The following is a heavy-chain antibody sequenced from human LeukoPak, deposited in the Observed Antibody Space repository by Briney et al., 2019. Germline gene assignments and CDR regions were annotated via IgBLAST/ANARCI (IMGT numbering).Heavy chain of an antibody. V-gene: IGHV5-51*01. Sequence: PGESLKISCKGSGYSFTNYWIGWVRQMPGKGLEGMGIIYPDDSDTTYSPSFQGQVTISVDKSISTAYLQWRSLKASDTAMYYCARQGNGYSNHKLMSFDYWGQGTLVTVSS. D-gene: IGHD4-11*01. CDR2: IYPDDSDT. CDR1: GYSFTNYW. J-gene: IGHJ4*02. CDR3: ARQGNGYSNHKLMSFDY.